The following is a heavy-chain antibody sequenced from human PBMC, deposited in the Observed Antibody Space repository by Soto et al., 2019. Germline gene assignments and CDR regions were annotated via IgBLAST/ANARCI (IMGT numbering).Heavy chain of an antibody. J-gene: IGHJ5*02. D-gene: IGHD2-2*01. CDR1: GYTFNNYW. CDR2: IYPDDSST. CDR3: ERRRYCKSISCLTRNWLDP. Sequence: GESLKISCTGSGYTFNNYWIGWLRQKPGKDLEWIGLIYPDDSSTTYGPSFQGQITFSVDKSISTAYLQWSSLKASGTAIYYCERRRYCKSISCLTRNWLDPWGQGSLVTVS. V-gene: IGHV5-51*01.